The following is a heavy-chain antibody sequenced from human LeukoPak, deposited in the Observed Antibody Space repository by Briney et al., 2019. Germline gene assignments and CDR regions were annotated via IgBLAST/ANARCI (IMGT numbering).Heavy chain of an antibody. V-gene: IGHV1-69*05. CDR2: IIPIFGTA. D-gene: IGHD3-16*02. J-gene: IGHJ4*02. Sequence: ASVKVSCKASGGTFSSYAISWVRQAPGQGLEWMGGIIPIFGTANYAQKFQGRVTITTDESTSTAYMELSSLRSEDTAVYYCATLLGELSFLPDWGQGTLVTVSS. CDR1: GGTFSSYA. CDR3: ATLLGELSFLPD.